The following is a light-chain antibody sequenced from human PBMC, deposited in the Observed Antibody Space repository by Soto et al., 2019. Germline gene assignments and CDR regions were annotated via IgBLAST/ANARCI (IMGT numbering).Light chain of an antibody. V-gene: IGKV1-39*01. CDR3: QQSYSTPPIT. J-gene: IGKJ5*01. CDR2: DTS. CDR1: QSINKY. Sequence: DIQMTQSPSSLSASVGDRVTITCRASQSINKYLNWYQQKPGKAPKLLISDTSTLQSGVPSRFSGSGFGTAFTLTINSLQPEDFATYYCQQSYSTPPITFGQGTRLEIK.